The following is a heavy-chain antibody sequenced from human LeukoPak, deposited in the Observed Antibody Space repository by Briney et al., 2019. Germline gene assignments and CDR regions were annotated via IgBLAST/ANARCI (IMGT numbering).Heavy chain of an antibody. CDR2: IYHSGST. V-gene: IGHV4-59*12. Sequence: SETLSLTCTVSGGSISSYYWSWIRQPPGKGLEWIGYIYHSGSTYYNPSLKSRVTISVDRSKNQFSLKLSSVTAADTAVYYCARDPPWDCSSTSCYGHWGQGTLVTVSS. J-gene: IGHJ4*02. D-gene: IGHD2-2*01. CDR3: ARDPPWDCSSTSCYGH. CDR1: GGSISSYY.